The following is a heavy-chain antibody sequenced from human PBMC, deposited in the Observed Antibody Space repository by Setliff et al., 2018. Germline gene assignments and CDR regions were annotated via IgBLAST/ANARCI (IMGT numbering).Heavy chain of an antibody. CDR2: INHSGST. D-gene: IGHD3-3*01. Sequence: SETLSLTCAVYGGSFSGYYWSWIRQPPGKGLEWIGEINHSGSTNYNPSLKSRVTISVDTSKNQFSLKLSSVTAADTAVYYCARGITGNYNFWSGYYNYYYYYMDVWGEGTTVTVSS. V-gene: IGHV4-34*01. CDR3: ARGITGNYNFWSGYYNYYYYYMDV. J-gene: IGHJ6*03. CDR1: GGSFSGYY.